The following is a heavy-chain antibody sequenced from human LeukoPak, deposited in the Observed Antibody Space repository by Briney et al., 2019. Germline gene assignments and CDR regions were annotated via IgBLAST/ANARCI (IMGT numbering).Heavy chain of an antibody. Sequence: GRSLRLSCAASGFTFDDYAMHWVRQAPGKGLEWVSGISWNSGSIGYADSVKGRFTISRDNAKNSLYLQMNSLRAEDMALYYCAKSSGYYFYYFDYWGQGTLVTVPS. J-gene: IGHJ4*02. CDR1: GFTFDDYA. V-gene: IGHV3-9*03. D-gene: IGHD3-22*01. CDR3: AKSSGYYFYYFDY. CDR2: ISWNSGSI.